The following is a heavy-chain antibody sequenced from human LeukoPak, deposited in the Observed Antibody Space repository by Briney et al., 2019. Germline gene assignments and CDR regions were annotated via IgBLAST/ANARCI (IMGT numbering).Heavy chain of an antibody. CDR3: VKGGYCSSTSCQGAFDI. J-gene: IGHJ3*02. CDR2: ICSNGGST. D-gene: IGHD2-2*01. V-gene: IGHV3-64D*06. CDR1: GFTFSSYA. Sequence: PGGSLRLSCSASGFTFSSYAMHWVRQAPGKGLEYVSAICSNGGSTYYADSVKGRFTISRDNSKNTLYLQMSSLRAEDTAVYYCVKGGYCSSTSCQGAFDIWGQGTMVTVSS.